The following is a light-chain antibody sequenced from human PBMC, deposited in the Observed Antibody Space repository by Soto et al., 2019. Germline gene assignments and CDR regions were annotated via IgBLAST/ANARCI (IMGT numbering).Light chain of an antibody. CDR2: LGS. J-gene: IGKJ1*01. CDR1: QSLLHSNGYNY. Sequence: DIVMTQSPLSLPVTPGEPASISCRSSQSLLHSNGYNYLDWYLQKPGQSPQLLIYLGSNRASGVPDRFSGNGSGTDFTLKNSRVEAEDVGVYYCMQALQSWTFGQGTKVEIK. CDR3: MQALQSWT. V-gene: IGKV2-28*01.